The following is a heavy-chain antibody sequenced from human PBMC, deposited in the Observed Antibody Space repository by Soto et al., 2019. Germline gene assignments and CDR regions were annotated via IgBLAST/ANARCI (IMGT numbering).Heavy chain of an antibody. CDR3: TIDSYFTTFTVRFDY. CDR2: VKRKNDGGTT. D-gene: IGHD2-8*01. V-gene: IGHV3-15*07. Sequence: GGSLRLSCAASGFAFSNAWINWVRQTPGRGLEWVGRVKRKNDGGTTDFAAPVKGRFAISRDDSKNMVYLEMNSLQTEDTAMYFCTIDSYFTTFTVRFDYWGHGTLVTVSS. J-gene: IGHJ4*01. CDR1: GFAFSNAW.